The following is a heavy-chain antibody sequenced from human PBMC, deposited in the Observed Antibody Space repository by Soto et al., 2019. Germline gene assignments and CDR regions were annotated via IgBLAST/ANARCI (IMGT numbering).Heavy chain of an antibody. V-gene: IGHV1-69*06. CDR2: IIPIFETA. D-gene: IGHD3-22*01. CDR1: GDTFDIYG. Sequence: QVELVQSGAEVKKPGSSVKVSCKASGDTFDIYGFNWVRQAPGEGLEWMGVIIPIFETADYAQKFQGRVSITADKSTSTAYMELGSLTSEDTAVYYCARGGIHFADSSGHAFDSWGQGTFISVTS. CDR3: ARGGIHFADSSGHAFDS. J-gene: IGHJ4*02.